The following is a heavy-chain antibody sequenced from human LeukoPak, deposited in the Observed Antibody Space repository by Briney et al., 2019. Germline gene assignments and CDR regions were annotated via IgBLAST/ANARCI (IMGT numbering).Heavy chain of an antibody. CDR1: GYSFTSYW. CDR2: IYPGDSDT. J-gene: IGHJ5*02. CDR3: ARQATVTTPFDP. Sequence: GESLNISCKGSGYSFTSYWIGWVRQMPGKGLEWMGIIYPGDSDTRYSPSFQSQVTISADKSISTAYLQWSSLKASGTAMYYCARQATVTTPFDPWGQGTLVTVSS. V-gene: IGHV5-51*01. D-gene: IGHD4-17*01.